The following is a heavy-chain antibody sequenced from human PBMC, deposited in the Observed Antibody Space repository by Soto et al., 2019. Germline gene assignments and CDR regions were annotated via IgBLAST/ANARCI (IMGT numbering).Heavy chain of an antibody. Sequence: SQTLSLTCAISGDSVSSNSAAWNWIRQSPSRGLEWLGRTYYRSKWYNDYAVSVKSRITINPDTSKNQFSLQLNSVTPEDTAVYYCARVYYDILTGLGPYYYYYMDVWAKGNTVTVSS. D-gene: IGHD3-9*01. CDR2: TYYRSKWYN. V-gene: IGHV6-1*01. CDR3: ARVYYDILTGLGPYYYYYMDV. J-gene: IGHJ6*03. CDR1: GDSVSSNSAA.